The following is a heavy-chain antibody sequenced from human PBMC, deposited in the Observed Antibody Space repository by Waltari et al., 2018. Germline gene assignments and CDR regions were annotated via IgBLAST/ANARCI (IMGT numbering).Heavy chain of an antibody. CDR1: GLSLSTSGVG. D-gene: IGHD1-26*01. CDR2: IYWNDDK. CDR3: AHRQVSRGDFDY. V-gene: IGHV2-5*01. J-gene: IGHJ4*02. Sequence: QITLKESGPTLVKPTQTLTLTCTFSGLSLSTSGVGVGWTRQPPGKALEWLALIYWNDDKCYSPSLKSRLTITKDTSKNQVVLTMTNVDPVDTATYYCAHRQVSRGDFDYWGQGTMVTVSS.